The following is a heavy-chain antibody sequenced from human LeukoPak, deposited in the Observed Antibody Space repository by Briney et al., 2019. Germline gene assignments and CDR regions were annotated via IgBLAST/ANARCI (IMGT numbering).Heavy chain of an antibody. J-gene: IGHJ4*02. CDR1: GGSISSYY. Sequence: SETLSLTCTVSGGSISSYYWSWIRQPAGKGLEWIGRVHTSGSTNYNPSLKSRISMSVDTSKNQFSLKLTSVTAADTAVYYRARDQRWLQALDFWGQGTLVTVSS. D-gene: IGHD5-24*01. V-gene: IGHV4-4*07. CDR2: VHTSGST. CDR3: ARDQRWLQALDF.